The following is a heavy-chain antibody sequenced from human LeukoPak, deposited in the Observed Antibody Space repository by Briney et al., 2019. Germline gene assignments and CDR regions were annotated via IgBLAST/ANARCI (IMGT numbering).Heavy chain of an antibody. CDR1: GGSFSGYY. Sequence: KSSETLSLTCAVYGGSFSGYYWSWIRQPPGKGLEWIGEINHSGSTNYNPSLKSRVTISVDTSKNQFSLKLSSVTAADTAVYYCAREGLGWFDPWGQGTLVTVSS. CDR3: AREGLGWFDP. J-gene: IGHJ5*02. V-gene: IGHV4-34*01. CDR2: INHSGST.